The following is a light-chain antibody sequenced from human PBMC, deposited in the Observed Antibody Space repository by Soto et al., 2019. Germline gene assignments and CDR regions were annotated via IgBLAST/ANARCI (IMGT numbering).Light chain of an antibody. CDR1: QNISSY. Sequence: VKMSLDTLSLCPETRAALSGRASQNISSYLIWYQQKPGQAPRLLIYDVSNRATGIPARFSGSGSGTDFTLTISSLEPEDFAVYYCQQRSNWPRTFGQGTIVDIK. J-gene: IGKJ1*01. CDR3: QQRSNWPRT. V-gene: IGKV3-11*01. CDR2: DVS.